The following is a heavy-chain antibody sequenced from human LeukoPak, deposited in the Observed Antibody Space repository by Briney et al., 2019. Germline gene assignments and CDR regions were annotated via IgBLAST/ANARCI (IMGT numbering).Heavy chain of an antibody. CDR3: AKGDYVWPIP. D-gene: IGHD4-17*01. CDR1: GFTFSSYA. J-gene: IGHJ4*01. V-gene: IGHV3-30*04. Sequence: GGPLRLSCAASGFTFSSYAMHWVRQAPGKGLEWVAVISYDGSNKYYADSVKGRFTISRDNSKNTLYLQMNSLRAEDTAVYYCAKGDYVWPIPWGHGTLVTVSS. CDR2: ISYDGSNK.